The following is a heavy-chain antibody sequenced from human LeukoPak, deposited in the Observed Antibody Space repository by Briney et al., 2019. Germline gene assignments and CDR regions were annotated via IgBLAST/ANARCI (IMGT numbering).Heavy chain of an antibody. V-gene: IGHV3-49*04. CDR1: GFTFGDYA. CDR3: TRDPITMVRGVSDY. Sequence: GGSLRLSCTASGFTFGDYAMSWVCQAPGQGLERVGFIRSKAYGGTTEYAASVKGRFTISRDDSKSIAHLQMNSLKTEDTAVYYCTRDPITMVRGVSDYWGQGTLVTVSS. D-gene: IGHD3-10*01. J-gene: IGHJ4*02. CDR2: IRSKAYGGTT.